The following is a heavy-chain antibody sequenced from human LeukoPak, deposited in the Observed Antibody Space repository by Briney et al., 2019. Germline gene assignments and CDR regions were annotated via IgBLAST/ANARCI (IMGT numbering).Heavy chain of an antibody. CDR3: ATDPSARSYYGY. V-gene: IGHV1-24*01. CDR2: FDPEDGET. J-gene: IGHJ4*02. D-gene: IGHD1-26*01. Sequence: ASVKVSCKVSGYTLTELSMHWVRQAPGKGLEWMGGFDPEDGETIYAQKFQGRVTMTEDTSTDTAYMELSSLRSEDTAVYYCATDPSARSYYGYWGQGTLVTVSS. CDR1: GYTLTELS.